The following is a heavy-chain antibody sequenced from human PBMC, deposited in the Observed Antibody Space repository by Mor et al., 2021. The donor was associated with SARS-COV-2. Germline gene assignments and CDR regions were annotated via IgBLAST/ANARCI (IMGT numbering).Heavy chain of an antibody. V-gene: IGHV1-18*01. Sequence: QAPGQGLEWMGWISTYNGNTNYAQKLQGRVTMTTDTSTSTAYMELRSLRSDDTAVYYCARDSPTPIYIAAAGLFDYWGQGTLV. D-gene: IGHD6-13*01. J-gene: IGHJ4*02. CDR3: ARDSPTPIYIAAAGLFDY. CDR2: ISTYNGNT.